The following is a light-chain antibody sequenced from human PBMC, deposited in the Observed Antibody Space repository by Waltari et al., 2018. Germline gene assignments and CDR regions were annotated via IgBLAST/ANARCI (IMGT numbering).Light chain of an antibody. CDR2: GTS. V-gene: IGKV3-20*01. CDR1: QSVTSIS. CDR3: QQYDGSAVT. Sequence: IVLTQSPDTLSLSPGERATLSCRASQSVTSISLAWYQQKPGQAPRLLIYGTSTRATGFPDRFRGSGSGTDFTLTISRLEPEDSAVYHCQQYDGSAVTFGGGTKVEIK. J-gene: IGKJ4*01.